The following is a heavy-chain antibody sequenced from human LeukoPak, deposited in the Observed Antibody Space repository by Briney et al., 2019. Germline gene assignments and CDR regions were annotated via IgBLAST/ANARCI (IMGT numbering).Heavy chain of an antibody. Sequence: HPGGSLRLSCAASGFTFSSYGMHWVRQAPGKGLEWVAVIWYDGSNKYYADSVKGRFTISRDNSKNTLYLQMNSLRAEDTAVYYCAVDIGDADYYYGMDVWGQRTTVTVSS. CDR2: IWYDGSNK. CDR3: AVDIGDADYYYGMDV. V-gene: IGHV3-33*01. CDR1: GFTFSSYG. D-gene: IGHD5-12*01. J-gene: IGHJ6*02.